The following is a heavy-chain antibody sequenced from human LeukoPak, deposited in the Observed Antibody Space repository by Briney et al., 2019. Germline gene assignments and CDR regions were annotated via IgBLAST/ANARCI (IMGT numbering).Heavy chain of an antibody. CDR2: TYYSGST. V-gene: IGHV4-39*01. CDR1: GGSISSSSYY. CDR3: ARQHPYYYGSGSPDY. J-gene: IGHJ4*02. D-gene: IGHD3-10*01. Sequence: SETLSLTCTVSGGSISSSSYYWGWIRQPPGKGLEWIGSTYYSGSTYYNPSLKSRVTISVDTSKNQFSLKLSSVTAADTAVYYCARQHPYYYGSGSPDYWGQGTLVTVSS.